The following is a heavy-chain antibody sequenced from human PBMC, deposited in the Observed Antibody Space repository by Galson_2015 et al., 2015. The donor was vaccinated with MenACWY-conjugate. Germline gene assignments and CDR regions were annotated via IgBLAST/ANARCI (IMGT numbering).Heavy chain of an antibody. Sequence: SLRLSCAASGFTFDDYGMSWVRQAPGKGLEWVSGINWNGGSTGYADSVKGRFTISRDNAKNSLYLQMNSLRAEDTALYYCARDAAYGSGSYYSSGRNPAFDIWGQGTMVTVSS. CDR3: ARDAAYGSGSYYSSGRNPAFDI. J-gene: IGHJ3*02. D-gene: IGHD3-10*01. CDR2: INWNGGST. CDR1: GFTFDDYG. V-gene: IGHV3-20*04.